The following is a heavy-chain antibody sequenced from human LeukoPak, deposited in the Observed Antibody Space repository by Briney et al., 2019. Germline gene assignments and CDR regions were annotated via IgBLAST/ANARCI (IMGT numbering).Heavy chain of an antibody. CDR3: ARGFANGDYTLDY. CDR2: LYRGGST. CDR1: GFTVSRNY. J-gene: IGHJ4*02. V-gene: IGHV3-53*01. D-gene: IGHD4-17*01. Sequence: GGSLRLSCAASGFTVSRNYMNWVRQAPGKGLEWVSVLYRGGSTYYAASVERRFTISRDNSKNTLSLQMNSLRADDTAVYYCARGFANGDYTLDYWGQGTLVTVSS.